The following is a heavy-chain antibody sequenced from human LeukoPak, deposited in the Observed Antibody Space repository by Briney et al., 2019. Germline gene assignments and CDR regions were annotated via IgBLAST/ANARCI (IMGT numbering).Heavy chain of an antibody. V-gene: IGHV3-48*04. CDR3: ASDVTYHGGDWFDP. D-gene: IGHD4-23*01. J-gene: IGHJ5*02. CDR2: ISSTATSI. Sequence: QTGGSLRLSCAASEFTFSSYSMSWVRQAPGKGLEWVSYISSTATSIYYADSVKGRFTVSRDNAKNSLYLQMNSLRAEDTAVYYCASDVTYHGGDWFDPWGQGTLVTVSS. CDR1: EFTFSSYS.